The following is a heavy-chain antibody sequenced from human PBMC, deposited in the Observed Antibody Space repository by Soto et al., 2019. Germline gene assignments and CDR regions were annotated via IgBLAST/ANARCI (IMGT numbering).Heavy chain of an antibody. Sequence: GGSLRLSCAASGFPFSSYGMHWVRQAPGKGLEWVAVISYDGSNKYYADSVKGRFTISRDNSKNTLYLQMNSLRAEDTAVYYCAKDAEWGSGWPQSDDYWGQGTLVTVSS. CDR1: GFPFSSYG. D-gene: IGHD6-19*01. CDR3: AKDAEWGSGWPQSDDY. J-gene: IGHJ4*02. CDR2: ISYDGSNK. V-gene: IGHV3-30*18.